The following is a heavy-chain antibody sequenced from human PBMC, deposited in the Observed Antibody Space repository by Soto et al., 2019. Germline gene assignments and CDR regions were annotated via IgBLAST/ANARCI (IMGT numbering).Heavy chain of an antibody. CDR1: GFTFSNAW. V-gene: IGHV3-15*01. CDR2: IKSKTDGGTT. Sequence: PGGSLRLSCAASGFTFSNAWMSWVRQAPGKGLEWVGRIKSKTDGGTTDYASPVKGRFTISRDDSKNTLYLQMNSLKTEDTAVYYCTTLHRPKLRYKPFSPWGQGTLVTVSS. J-gene: IGHJ5*02. CDR3: TTLHRPKLRYKPFSP. D-gene: IGHD3-9*01.